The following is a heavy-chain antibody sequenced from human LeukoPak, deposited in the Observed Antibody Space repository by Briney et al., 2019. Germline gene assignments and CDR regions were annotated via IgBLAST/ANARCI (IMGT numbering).Heavy chain of an antibody. CDR3: AKALRPVAGINRYYYYMDV. CDR1: GFTFKSYA. Sequence: GGPLTLFCAASGFTFKSYAMLGVRQAPGRGGEGVSSIGGCGGSTYYADSVKGRFTISRDNSKIALYLQMNSLRAEDTAVYYCAKALRPVAGINRYYYYMDVWGKGTTVTVSS. D-gene: IGHD6-19*01. J-gene: IGHJ6*03. V-gene: IGHV3-23*01. CDR2: IGGCGGST.